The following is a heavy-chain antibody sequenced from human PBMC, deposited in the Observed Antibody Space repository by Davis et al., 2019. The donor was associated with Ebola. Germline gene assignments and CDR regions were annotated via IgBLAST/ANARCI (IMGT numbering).Heavy chain of an antibody. V-gene: IGHV4-59*11. J-gene: IGHJ5*02. CDR2: IYYSGSP. CDR3: ARGEEYSMSSPIYFQS. CDR1: GGPISSHF. Sequence: PSETLSLTCTVSGGPISSHFWNWIRQSPGKGLEWIGYIYYSGSPNYSSSLKGRVAISADTSRNPFSLTLTSLTAADTAVYYCARGEEYSMSSPIYFQSWGPGTLVRVSS. D-gene: IGHD2/OR15-2a*01.